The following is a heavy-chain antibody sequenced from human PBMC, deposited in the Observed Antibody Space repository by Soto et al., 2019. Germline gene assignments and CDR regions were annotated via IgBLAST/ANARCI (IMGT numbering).Heavy chain of an antibody. CDR1: GFTFNNAW. CDR3: TTDGPVDTAMAPFDY. V-gene: IGHV3-15*01. D-gene: IGHD5-18*01. J-gene: IGHJ4*02. Sequence: GGSLRLSCAASGFTFNNAWMGWVRQAPGQGLEWVGHMKSKSEGETTDYAAPVKGRFTISRDDSKNTVYLQMNSPTTEDTAVYYCTTDGPVDTAMAPFDYWGQGTLVTVSS. CDR2: MKSKSEGETT.